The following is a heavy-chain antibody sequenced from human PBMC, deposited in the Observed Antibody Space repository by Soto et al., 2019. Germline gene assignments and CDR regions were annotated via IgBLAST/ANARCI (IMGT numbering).Heavy chain of an antibody. Sequence: QVQLVQSGAEVKKPGSSVTVSCKASGGTFSSYTISWVRQAPGQGLEWMGGIIPIFGKANYAQKFQGRVTITAPESTRTAYMELISLSSEDTAVYYCAGANPMWLHLWYFDLWGRGTLATVSS. CDR1: GGTFSSYT. V-gene: IGHV1-69*12. J-gene: IGHJ2*01. CDR3: AGANPMWLHLWYFDL. D-gene: IGHD3-10*02. CDR2: IIPIFGKA.